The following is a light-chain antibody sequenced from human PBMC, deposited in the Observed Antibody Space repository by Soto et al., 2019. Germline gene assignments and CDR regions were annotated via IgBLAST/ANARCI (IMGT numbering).Light chain of an antibody. J-gene: IGLJ1*01. CDR3: CSFAGSYTHV. CDR2: DVS. CDR1: SSDVGGYNY. Sequence: QSVLTQPRSVSGSPGQSVTISCTGTSSDVGGYNYVSWYQQHPGKAPKLMIYDVSKRPSGVPDRFSGSKSGNTASLTISGLQAEDEAVYYCCSFAGSYTHVFGTGTKLTVL. V-gene: IGLV2-11*01.